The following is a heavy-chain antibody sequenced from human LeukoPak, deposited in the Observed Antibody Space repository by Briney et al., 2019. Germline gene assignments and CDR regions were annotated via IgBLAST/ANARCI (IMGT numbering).Heavy chain of an antibody. CDR2: ISYDGSNK. V-gene: IGHV3-30*04. Sequence: GGSLRLSCAASGFSFSSYTMHWVRQAPGEGLEWVAVISYDGSNKYYTDSVKGRFTISRDNSKNTLYLQMNSLRAEDTAVYYCARDVGYYYGSGSYSYYYGMDVWGKGTTVTVSS. CDR1: GFSFSSYT. J-gene: IGHJ6*04. CDR3: ARDVGYYYGSGSYSYYYGMDV. D-gene: IGHD3-10*01.